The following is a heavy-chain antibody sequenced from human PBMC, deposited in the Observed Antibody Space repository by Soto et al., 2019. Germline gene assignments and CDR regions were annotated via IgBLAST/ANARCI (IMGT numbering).Heavy chain of an antibody. CDR1: GGTFSGYY. CDR3: ARLRWEQPGVFDY. Sequence: PSETLSLTCAVYGGTFSGYYWSWIRQPPVKGLEWIGEINHSGGTNYNPSLNSRVTISVDTSKNQFSLKLSSVTAADTAVFYCARLRWEQPGVFDYWGQGTLVTVSS. D-gene: IGHD1-26*01. V-gene: IGHV4-34*01. J-gene: IGHJ4*02. CDR2: INHSGGT.